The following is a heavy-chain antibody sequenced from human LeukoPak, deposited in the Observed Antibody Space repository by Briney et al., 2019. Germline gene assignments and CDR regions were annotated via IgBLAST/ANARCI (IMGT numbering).Heavy chain of an antibody. D-gene: IGHD1-26*01. CDR3: AERAYSGSYYVFDY. V-gene: IGHV4-34*01. J-gene: IGHJ4*02. Sequence: SETLSLTCAVYGGSFSGYYWSWIRQPPGKGLEWIGEINHSGSTNYNPSLKSRVTISVDTSKNQFSLKLSSVTAADTAVYYCAERAYSGSYYVFDYWGQETLVTVSS. CDR1: GGSFSGYY. CDR2: INHSGST.